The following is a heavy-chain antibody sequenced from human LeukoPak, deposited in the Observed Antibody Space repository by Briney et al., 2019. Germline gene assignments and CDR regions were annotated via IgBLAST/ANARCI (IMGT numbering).Heavy chain of an antibody. D-gene: IGHD4-17*01. CDR2: IFASGST. CDR1: GGSITSYY. V-gene: IGHV4-4*07. CDR3: ARVAYGDYYFDY. J-gene: IGHJ4*02. Sequence: SETLSLTCTVSGGSITSYYWSWIRQPAGKGLESIGRIFASGSTNYNPSLKSRVTMSVDTSKNQFSLKLNSVTAADTAVYYCARVAYGDYYFDYWGQGTLVTVSS.